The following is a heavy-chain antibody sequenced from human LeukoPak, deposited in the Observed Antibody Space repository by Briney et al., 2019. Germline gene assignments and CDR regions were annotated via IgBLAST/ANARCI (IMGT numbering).Heavy chain of an antibody. V-gene: IGHV1-8*01. Sequence: ASVTVSFKASGYTFTSYDINWVRQATGQGLEWMGWMNPNSGNTGYAQRFQGRVTMTRNTSISTAYMELSSLRSEDTAVYYCARQKTAMVFGDVWGKGTTVTVSS. CDR2: MNPNSGNT. J-gene: IGHJ6*04. CDR3: ARQKTAMVFGDV. D-gene: IGHD5-18*01. CDR1: GYTFTSYD.